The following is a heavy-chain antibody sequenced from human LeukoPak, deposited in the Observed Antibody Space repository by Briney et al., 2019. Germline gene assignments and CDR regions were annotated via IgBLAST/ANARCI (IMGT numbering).Heavy chain of an antibody. J-gene: IGHJ5*02. CDR1: GGTFSSYA. CDR2: IIPILGIA. CDR3: ASGSSSWYFRFDP. V-gene: IGHV1-69*04. D-gene: IGHD6-13*01. Sequence: GSSVKVSCKASGGTFSSYAISWVRQAPGQGLEWMGRIIPILGIANYAQKFQGRVTITTDESTSTAYMELSSLRSEDTAVYYCASGSSSWYFRFDPWGQGTLVTVSS.